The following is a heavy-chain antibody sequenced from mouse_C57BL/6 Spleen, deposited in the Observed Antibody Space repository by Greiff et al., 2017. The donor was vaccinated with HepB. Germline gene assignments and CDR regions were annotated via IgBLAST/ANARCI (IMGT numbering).Heavy chain of an antibody. CDR1: GYTFTDYY. D-gene: IGHD1-1*01. CDR2: INPNNGGT. J-gene: IGHJ2*01. Sequence: EVQLQQSGPELVKPGASVKISCKASGYTFTDYYMNWVKQSHGKSLEWIGDINPNNGGTSYNQKFKGKATLTVDKSSSTAYMELRSLTSEDSAVYYCARSPYYYGSSYLYWGQGTTLTVSS. CDR3: ARSPYYYGSSYLY. V-gene: IGHV1-26*01.